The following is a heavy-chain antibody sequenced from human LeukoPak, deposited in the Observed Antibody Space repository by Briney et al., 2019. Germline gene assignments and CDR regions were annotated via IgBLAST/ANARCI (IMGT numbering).Heavy chain of an antibody. Sequence: PGGSLGLSCAASGITFRNYGMHWVRQAPGKGLEWVAVIWYDGSNKDYADSVKGRFTVSRDNSRNTLFLQMNSLRVEDTAVYYCATDRATQYFDYWGQGTLVSVP. D-gene: IGHD2-15*01. J-gene: IGHJ4*02. CDR2: IWYDGSNK. CDR3: ATDRATQYFDY. CDR1: GITFRNYG. V-gene: IGHV3-33*01.